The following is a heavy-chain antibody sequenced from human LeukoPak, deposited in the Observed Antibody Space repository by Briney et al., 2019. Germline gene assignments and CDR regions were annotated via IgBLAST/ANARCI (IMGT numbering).Heavy chain of an antibody. CDR2: IIPIFGTA. Sequence: ASVKVSCKASGGTFSRYAISWVRQAPGQGLEWMGGIIPIFGTANYAQKFQGRVTFPTDESTSTAYMELSSLRSEDTAVYYCARGGTDTAMVARVHYYYYMDVWGKGTTVTVSS. D-gene: IGHD5-18*01. V-gene: IGHV1-69*05. J-gene: IGHJ6*03. CDR1: GGTFSRYA. CDR3: ARGGTDTAMVARVHYYYYMDV.